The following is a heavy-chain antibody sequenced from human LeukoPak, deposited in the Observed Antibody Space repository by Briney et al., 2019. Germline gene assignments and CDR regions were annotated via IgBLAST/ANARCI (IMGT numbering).Heavy chain of an antibody. CDR2: INPNSGGT. V-gene: IGHV1-2*02. CDR1: GYTFTGYY. CDR3: ARDRWRAVAGGIVDC. D-gene: IGHD6-19*01. J-gene: IGHJ4*02. Sequence: GASVKVSCKASGYTFTGYYMHWVRQAPGQGLEWMGWINPNSGGTNYAQKFQGRVTMTRDTSISTAYMELSRLRSDDTAVYYCARDRWRAVAGGIVDCWGQGTLVTVSS.